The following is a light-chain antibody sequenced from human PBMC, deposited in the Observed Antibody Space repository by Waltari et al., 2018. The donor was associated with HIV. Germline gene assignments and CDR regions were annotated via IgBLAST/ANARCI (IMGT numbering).Light chain of an antibody. CDR2: EVT. V-gene: IGLV2-14*01. CDR3: TSYSINTWM. CDR1: SNDIGYYNY. J-gene: IGLJ3*02. Sequence: QSALTQPASVSGSPGQSITISCTGTSNDIGYYNYVSWYQQHPGKAPKLIIYEVTSRPLGVSNRFSGSKSGSTASLTISGLQAEDEADYYCTSYSINTWMFGGGTKLTVL.